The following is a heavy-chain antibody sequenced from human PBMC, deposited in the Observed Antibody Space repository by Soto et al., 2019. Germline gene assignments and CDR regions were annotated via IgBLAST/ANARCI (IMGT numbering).Heavy chain of an antibody. Sequence: EVQLLESGGGLVQPGGSLRLSCAASGFTFSSYAMSWVRQAPGKGLEWVSAISGSGGSTYYADSVKGRFTISRDNSKNTLYLPMNSLRAEDTAVYYCANRDPVKAVAGDNWYFDLWGRGTLVTVSS. CDR3: ANRDPVKAVAGDNWYFDL. V-gene: IGHV3-23*01. CDR2: ISGSGGST. D-gene: IGHD6-19*01. CDR1: GFTFSSYA. J-gene: IGHJ2*01.